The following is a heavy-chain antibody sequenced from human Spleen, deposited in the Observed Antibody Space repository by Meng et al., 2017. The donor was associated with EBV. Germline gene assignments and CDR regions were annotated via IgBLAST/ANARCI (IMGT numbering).Heavy chain of an antibody. CDR3: ARLVYVDTTMVTAIDY. D-gene: IGHD5-18*01. CDR1: DGSVSSGSYY. Sequence: HVQLQEWGQGLLQPSSILSPCCTVSDGSVSSGSYYWRWIRQPPGKGLEWIGYMHYTRITPYNPSLRSRVTISVDTSKNQFSLKLSSVTAADTAVYYCARLVYVDTTMVTAIDYWGQGTLVTVSS. CDR2: MHYTRIT. J-gene: IGHJ4*02. V-gene: IGHV4-61*01.